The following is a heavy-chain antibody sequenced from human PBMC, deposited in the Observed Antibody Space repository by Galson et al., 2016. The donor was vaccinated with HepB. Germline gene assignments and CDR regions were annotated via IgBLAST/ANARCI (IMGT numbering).Heavy chain of an antibody. V-gene: IGHV3-23*01. D-gene: IGHD3-16*01. CDR1: GFTFSTYV. CDR3: TRRTGGSPDY. Sequence: SLRLSCAASGFTFSTYVMTWVRQAPGKGLEWVAALSDGGERTDYADSVKGRFIISRDNSKNAVYLQMHSLRVDGTAVYYCTRRTGGSPDYWGPGTLVTVSS. J-gene: IGHJ4*02. CDR2: LSDGGERT.